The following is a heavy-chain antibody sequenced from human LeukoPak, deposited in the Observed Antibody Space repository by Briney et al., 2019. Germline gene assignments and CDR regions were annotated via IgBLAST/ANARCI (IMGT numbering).Heavy chain of an antibody. J-gene: IGHJ4*02. CDR2: IASKTYGGTA. CDR3: SRDQTPYY. V-gene: IGHV3-49*04. CDR1: GFTFSSYS. Sequence: GGSLRLSCAASGFTFSSYSMTWVRQAPGKGLEWVGFIASKTYGGTAEYAASVKGRFTISRDDSKSIAYLQMNSLKTEDTAVYFCSRDQTPYYWGQGTLVTVSS.